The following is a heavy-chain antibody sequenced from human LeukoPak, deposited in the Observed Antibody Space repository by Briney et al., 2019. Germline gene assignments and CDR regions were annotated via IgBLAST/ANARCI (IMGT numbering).Heavy chain of an antibody. V-gene: IGHV3-30*19. CDR2: ISYDGSNK. CDR3: ARDFEAGRGYYYYYGMDV. CDR1: GFTFSSYG. D-gene: IGHD3-9*01. Sequence: PGGSLRLSCAASGFTFSSYGMHWVRQAPGKGLEWVAVISYDGSNKYYADSVKGRFTISRDNSKNTLYLQMNSLRAEDTAVYYCARDFEAGRGYYYYYGMDVWGKGTTVTVSS. J-gene: IGHJ6*04.